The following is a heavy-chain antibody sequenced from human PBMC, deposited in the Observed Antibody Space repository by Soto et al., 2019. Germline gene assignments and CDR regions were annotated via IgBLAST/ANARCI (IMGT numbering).Heavy chain of an antibody. CDR1: GGSFSGYY. J-gene: IGHJ4*02. Sequence: SETLSLTCAVYGGSFSGYYWSWIRQPPGKGLEWIGEINHSGSTNYNPSLKSRVTISVETSKNQFSLKLSSVTAADTAVYYCARVRRIVVVPQRPPLTYYFDYWGQGTLVTVSS. V-gene: IGHV4-34*01. CDR2: INHSGST. D-gene: IGHD3-22*01. CDR3: ARVRRIVVVPQRPPLTYYFDY.